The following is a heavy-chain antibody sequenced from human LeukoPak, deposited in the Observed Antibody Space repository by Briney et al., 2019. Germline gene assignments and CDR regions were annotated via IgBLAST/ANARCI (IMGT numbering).Heavy chain of an antibody. CDR3: ARGLWLSLGAFDI. D-gene: IGHD5-12*01. J-gene: IGHJ3*02. CDR2: INHSGST. CDR1: DGSISSYY. V-gene: IGHV4-34*01. Sequence: SETLSLTCTVSDGSISSYYWSWIRQPPGKGLEWIGEINHSGSTNYNSSLKSRVTISVDTSKNQFSLKLSSVTAADTAVYYCARGLWLSLGAFDIWGQGTMVTVSS.